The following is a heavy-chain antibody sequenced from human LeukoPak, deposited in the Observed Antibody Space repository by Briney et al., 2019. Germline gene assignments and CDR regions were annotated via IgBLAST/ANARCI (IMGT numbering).Heavy chain of an antibody. CDR2: IYPSGNI. Sequence: GTSLRLSCATSGFRFSSYGMHWVRQAPGKGLEWVSLIYPSGNIYYADSVKGRFTISRDNSKNTLSLQMNSLRAEDTAIYYCARTFVSGDGYKVGYFDYWGQGTLVTVSS. J-gene: IGHJ4*02. CDR3: ARTFVSGDGYKVGYFDY. CDR1: GFRFSSYG. V-gene: IGHV3-53*01. D-gene: IGHD5-24*01.